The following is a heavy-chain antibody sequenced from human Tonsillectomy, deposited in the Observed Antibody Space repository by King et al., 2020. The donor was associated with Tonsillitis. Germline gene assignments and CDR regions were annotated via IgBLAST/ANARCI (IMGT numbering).Heavy chain of an antibody. CDR1: GFSLSTSAMC. D-gene: IGHD3-3*01. CDR3: ARTLPYYDFWSGYYFDY. Sequence: QVTLKESGPALVKPTQTLTLTCTFSGFSLSTSAMCVSWIRQPPGKALQWLAVIHWYDNKYYSASLRTRLTISKDTSKNQVVLTMNNMDPVDTATYYCARTLPYYDFWSGYYFDYWGQGTLVTVSS. J-gene: IGHJ4*02. CDR2: IHWYDNK. V-gene: IGHV2-70*01.